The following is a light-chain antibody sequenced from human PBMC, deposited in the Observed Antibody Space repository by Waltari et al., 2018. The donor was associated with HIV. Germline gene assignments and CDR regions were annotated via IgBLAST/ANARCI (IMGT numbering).Light chain of an antibody. V-gene: IGLV2-14*03. Sequence: QYAPTPPPSVSWSPAQSATIACSGPTINYNSVSWYQQHPAKAPKLIIFEGTYRPSGVSNRFSGSKSGNTASLTISGLQGEDEAHYYCSSYTASGSVIFGGGTNLTVL. CDR3: SSYTASGSVI. CDR2: EGT. J-gene: IGLJ2*01. CDR1: TINYNS.